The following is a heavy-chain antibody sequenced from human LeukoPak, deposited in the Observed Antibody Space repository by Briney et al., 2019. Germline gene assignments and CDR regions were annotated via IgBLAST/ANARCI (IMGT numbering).Heavy chain of an antibody. CDR1: GFIFTSYA. CDR3: AKGEEWLRLTSTYYYYGMDV. D-gene: IGHD3-3*01. V-gene: IGHV3-23*01. J-gene: IGHJ6*02. CDR2: ISGGGDST. Sequence: PGGSLRLSCAASGFIFTSYAMIWVRQAPGKGLEWVSTISGGGDSTYFADSVKGRFTISKDNSKNTLYLQMNSLRAEDTAVYYCAKGEEWLRLTSTYYYYGMDVWGQGTTVTVSS.